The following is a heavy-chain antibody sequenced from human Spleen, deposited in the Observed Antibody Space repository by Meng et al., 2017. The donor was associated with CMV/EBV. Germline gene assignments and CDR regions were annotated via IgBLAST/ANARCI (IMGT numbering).Heavy chain of an antibody. V-gene: IGHV5-51*01. D-gene: IGHD1-26*01. Sequence: GESLKISCKGSGYSFTSYWIGWVRQMPVKGLEWMGIIYPSDSDIRYSPSFRGQVTISADKAFSTAYLQWSSLKASDTAMYYCARPSGGGPDYYHYGLDVWGQGTTVTVSS. CDR1: GYSFTSYW. CDR3: ARPSGGGPDYYHYGLDV. CDR2: IYPSDSDI. J-gene: IGHJ6*02.